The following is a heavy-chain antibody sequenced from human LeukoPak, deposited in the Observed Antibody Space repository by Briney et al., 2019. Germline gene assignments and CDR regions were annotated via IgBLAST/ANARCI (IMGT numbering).Heavy chain of an antibody. D-gene: IGHD6-13*01. CDR2: INPNSGGT. Sequence: ASVKVFCKTSGYIFTGYSMHWVRQAPGQGLEWMGRINPNSGGTNYAQNFQGRVTMTRDTSLSTAYVELSRLRSDDTAVYYCARASMDSSNRFDYWGQGTLVTVSS. J-gene: IGHJ4*02. CDR1: GYIFTGYS. V-gene: IGHV1-2*06. CDR3: ARASMDSSNRFDY.